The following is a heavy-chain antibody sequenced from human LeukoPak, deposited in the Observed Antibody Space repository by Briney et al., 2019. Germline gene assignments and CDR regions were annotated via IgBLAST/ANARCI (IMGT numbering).Heavy chain of an antibody. CDR3: ARDRGVSYFDY. D-gene: IGHD3-10*01. Sequence: PGGSLRLSCAASGFTFSNHGMHWVRQAPGKGLEWVAVIWYDGSNKYYADSVKGRFTISRDNSKNTPYLQMNSLRAEDTAMYYCARDRGVSYFDYWGQGTQVTVSS. CDR1: GFTFSNHG. J-gene: IGHJ4*02. CDR2: IWYDGSNK. V-gene: IGHV3-33*01.